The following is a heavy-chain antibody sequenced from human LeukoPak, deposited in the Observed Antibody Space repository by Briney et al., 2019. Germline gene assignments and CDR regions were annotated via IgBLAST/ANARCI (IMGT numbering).Heavy chain of an antibody. V-gene: IGHV4-4*02. CDR2: IFESGST. Sequence: ASETLSLTCAVSGGSVSSSNWWSWVRQTPGKGLKWIGEIFESGSTNYNPSLKSRVTMSVDKSKNQFSLKLTSVTDADTAVYYCTKLLFYGDSNEYYFDYWGQGTLVRVSS. J-gene: IGHJ4*02. CDR3: TKLLFYGDSNEYYFDY. D-gene: IGHD4-17*01. CDR1: GGSVSSSNW.